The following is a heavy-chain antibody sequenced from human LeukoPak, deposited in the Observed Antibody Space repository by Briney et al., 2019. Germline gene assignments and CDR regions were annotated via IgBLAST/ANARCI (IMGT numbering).Heavy chain of an antibody. CDR1: GGSFSGYY. CDR2: INHSGST. J-gene: IGHJ5*02. CDR3: ARGGYNSRRDNWFDP. D-gene: IGHD5-12*01. Sequence: SETLSLTCAVYGGSFSGYYWSWIRQPPGKGLEWIGEINHSGSTNYNPSLKSRVTISVDTSKNQFSLKLSSVTAADTAVYYCARGGYNSRRDNWFDPWGQGTLVTVYS. V-gene: IGHV4-34*01.